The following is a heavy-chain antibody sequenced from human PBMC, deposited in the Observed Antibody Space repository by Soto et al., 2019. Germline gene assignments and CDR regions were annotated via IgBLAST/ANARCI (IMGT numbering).Heavy chain of an antibody. J-gene: IGHJ4*02. CDR3: AKELGQQLRTLYFDY. Sequence: EVQLLESGGGLVQPGGSLRLSCAASGFTFSSYAMSWVRQAPGKGLEWVSAISGSGGSTYYADSVKARFTISRDNSKSTLYLQMNSLRAEDTAVYYCAKELGQQLRTLYFDYWGQGTLVTVSS. D-gene: IGHD6-13*01. CDR1: GFTFSSYA. V-gene: IGHV3-23*01. CDR2: ISGSGGST.